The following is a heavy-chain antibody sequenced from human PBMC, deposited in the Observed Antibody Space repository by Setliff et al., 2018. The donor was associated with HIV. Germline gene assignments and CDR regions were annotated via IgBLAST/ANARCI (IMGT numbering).Heavy chain of an antibody. V-gene: IGHV1-2*02. Sequence: GASVKVSCKASGYTFTAYYMHWVRQAPGQGLEWMGWIYPNSGGTKYAQKFQGRVTMTRDTSISTAYMELSRLRSDDTAAYYCARENSGYRAFDYWGQATLVTVSS. D-gene: IGHD3-22*01. CDR2: IYPNSGGT. J-gene: IGHJ4*02. CDR3: ARENSGYRAFDY. CDR1: GYTFTAYY.